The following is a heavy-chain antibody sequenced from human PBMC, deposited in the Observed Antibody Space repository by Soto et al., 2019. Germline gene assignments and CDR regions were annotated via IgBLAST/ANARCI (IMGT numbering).Heavy chain of an antibody. Sequence: PSETLSLTCTVSGGSINYYYWSWIRQPPGKGLEWIRYIYSSGSTNYNPSLKSRVTISVDTSKNQFSLRLSSVTAADTAVYYCARCLKYSSPDYWGQGTLVTVSS. CDR1: GGSINYYY. V-gene: IGHV4-59*01. CDR3: ARCLKYSSPDY. J-gene: IGHJ4*02. CDR2: IYSSGST. D-gene: IGHD6-13*01.